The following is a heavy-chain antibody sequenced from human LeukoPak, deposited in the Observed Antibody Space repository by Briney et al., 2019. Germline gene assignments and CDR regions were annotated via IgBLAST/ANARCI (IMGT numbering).Heavy chain of an antibody. Sequence: ASVTVSCKASGYTFTSYGISWVRQAPGQGLEWMGWISAYNGNTNYAQKLQGRVTMTTDTSTSTAYMELRSLRSDDTAVYYCAREFGVVVTAIPRYYFDYWGQGTLVTVSS. D-gene: IGHD2-21*02. CDR3: AREFGVVVTAIPRYYFDY. J-gene: IGHJ4*02. CDR2: ISAYNGNT. CDR1: GYTFTSYG. V-gene: IGHV1-18*01.